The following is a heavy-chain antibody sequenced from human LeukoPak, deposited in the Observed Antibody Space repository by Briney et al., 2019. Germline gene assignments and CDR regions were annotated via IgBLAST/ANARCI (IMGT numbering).Heavy chain of an antibody. J-gene: IGHJ4*02. V-gene: IGHV1-24*01. Sequence: ASVKVSCKVSGYTLTELSMHWVRQAPGKGLEWMGGFDPEDGETIYAQKFQGRVTMTEDTSTDTAYMELSSLRSEDTAVYYCATPHRKGVIVGATYFDYWGQGTLVTASS. CDR3: ATPHRKGVIVGATYFDY. CDR1: GYTLTELS. CDR2: FDPEDGET. D-gene: IGHD1-26*01.